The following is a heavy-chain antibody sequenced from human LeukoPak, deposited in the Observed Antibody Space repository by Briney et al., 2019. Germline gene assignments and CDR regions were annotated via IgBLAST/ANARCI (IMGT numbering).Heavy chain of an antibody. J-gene: IGHJ3*02. CDR3: ARGPGYSSSWYSFGAFDI. CDR2: ISSSGSTI. D-gene: IGHD6-13*01. Sequence: GGSLRLSCAASGFTFSSYEMNWVRQAPGKGLEWVSYISSSGSTIYYADSVKGRFTISRDNAKNSLYLQMNSLRAEDTAVYYCARGPGYSSSWYSFGAFDIWGKGPMVTVSS. CDR1: GFTFSSYE. V-gene: IGHV3-48*03.